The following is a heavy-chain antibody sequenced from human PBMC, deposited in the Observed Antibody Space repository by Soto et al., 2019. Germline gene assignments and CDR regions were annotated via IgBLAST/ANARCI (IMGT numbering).Heavy chain of an antibody. CDR3: AREPGIAAAGTAYYYGMDV. D-gene: IGHD6-13*01. CDR2: IIPIFGTA. CDR1: GGTFSSYA. Sequence: QVQLVQSGAEVKKPGSSVKVSCKASGGTFSSYAISWVRQAPGQGIEWMGGIIPIFGTANYAQKFQGRVTITADKSTSTAYMELSSLRSEDTAVYYCAREPGIAAAGTAYYYGMDVWGQGTTVTVSS. V-gene: IGHV1-69*06. J-gene: IGHJ6*02.